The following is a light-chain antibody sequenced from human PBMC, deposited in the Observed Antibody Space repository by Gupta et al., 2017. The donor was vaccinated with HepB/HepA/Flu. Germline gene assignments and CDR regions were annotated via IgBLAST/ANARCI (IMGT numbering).Light chain of an antibody. Sequence: QSALTQPASVSGSPGQSITISCTGTSSDVGRYNYVSWYQQHPGKAPKLIIYDVSHRPSGASNRFSGSKSGNTASLTISGLQPEDEAEYSCSSYTTSSSVVFGGGTELTVL. CDR2: DVS. J-gene: IGLJ2*01. V-gene: IGLV2-14*01. CDR3: SSYTTSSSVV. CDR1: SSDVGRYNY.